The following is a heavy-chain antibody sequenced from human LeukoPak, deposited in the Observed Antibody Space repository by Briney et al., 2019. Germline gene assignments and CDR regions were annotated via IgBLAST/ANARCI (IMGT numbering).Heavy chain of an antibody. Sequence: GASVKVSCKASGYSFTSYGISWVRQAPGQGLEWMGWISAYNSNTNYAQNLQGRVTMTTDTSMSTVYLDLRSLRSDDTAVYYCARDQGGAGFDYWGQGTLVTVSS. V-gene: IGHV1-18*01. D-gene: IGHD1-26*01. CDR3: ARDQGGAGFDY. CDR1: GYSFTSYG. CDR2: ISAYNSNT. J-gene: IGHJ4*02.